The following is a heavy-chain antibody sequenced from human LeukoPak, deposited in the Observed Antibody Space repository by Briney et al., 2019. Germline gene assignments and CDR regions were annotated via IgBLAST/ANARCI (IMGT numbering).Heavy chain of an antibody. Sequence: PSETLSLTCTVSGGSISSGSYYWSWIRQPAGKGLEWIGRIYTSGSTNYNPSLKSRVTISVDTSKNQFSLKLSSVTAADTAVYYCARGVYYYDSSGYYFFDYWGQGTLVTISS. CDR2: IYTSGST. CDR1: GGSISSGSYY. V-gene: IGHV4-61*02. D-gene: IGHD3-22*01. CDR3: ARGVYYYDSSGYYFFDY. J-gene: IGHJ4*02.